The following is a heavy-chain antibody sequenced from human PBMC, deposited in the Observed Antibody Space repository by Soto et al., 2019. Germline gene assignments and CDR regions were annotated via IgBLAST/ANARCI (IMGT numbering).Heavy chain of an antibody. Sequence: SETLSLTYAFYGGSFSGYYWSWIRPPPGKGLEWIGEINHSGSTNYNPSLKSRVTISVDTSKNQFSLKLSSVTAADTAVYYCARRRYYYDSSGYYGMDVWGQGTTGTVS. CDR3: ARRRYYYDSSGYYGMDV. CDR2: INHSGST. J-gene: IGHJ6*02. CDR1: GGSFSGYY. V-gene: IGHV4-34*01. D-gene: IGHD3-22*01.